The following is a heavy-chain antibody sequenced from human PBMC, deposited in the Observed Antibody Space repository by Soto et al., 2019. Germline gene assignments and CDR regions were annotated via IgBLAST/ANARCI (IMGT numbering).Heavy chain of an antibody. J-gene: IGHJ6*03. D-gene: IGHD3-9*01. CDR2: INAGNGNT. CDR1: GYTFTSYA. CDR3: ARDSDPVLRYFDWSSYTYMGV. Sequence: ASVKVSCKASGYTFTSYAMHWVRQAPGQRLEWMGWINAGNGNTKYSQKFQGRATITRDTSASTAYMELSSLRSEDTAVYYCARDSDPVLRYFDWSSYTYMGVWGKGTPVTVPS. V-gene: IGHV1-3*01.